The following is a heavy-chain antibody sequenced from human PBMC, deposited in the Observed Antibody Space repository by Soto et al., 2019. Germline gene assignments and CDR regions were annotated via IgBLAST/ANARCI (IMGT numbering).Heavy chain of an antibody. Sequence: ASVKVSCKASGYTFTGYYMHWVRQAPGQGLEWMGWINPNTGGTNYAQKFQGRVTMTRDTSISTAYMELSRLRSDDTAVYYCARVNVVVVAATREYYLAYCGQGTLVTVSS. CDR2: INPNTGGT. CDR3: ARVNVVVVAATREYYLAY. D-gene: IGHD2-15*01. CDR1: GYTFTGYY. V-gene: IGHV1-2*02. J-gene: IGHJ4*02.